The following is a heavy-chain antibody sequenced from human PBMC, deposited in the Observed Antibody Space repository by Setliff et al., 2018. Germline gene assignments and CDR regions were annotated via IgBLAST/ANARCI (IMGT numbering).Heavy chain of an antibody. D-gene: IGHD1-1*01. V-gene: IGHV3-21*04. CDR1: GITFKNAW. Sequence: GGSLRLSCSVSGITFKNAWMTWVRQAPGKGLEWVTAISSSSTYIFYADSVKGRFTISRDNSNSEVFLQMDSLRAEDTAVYYCARDQARWLVAAGTFDYWGLGALVTVSS. CDR3: ARDQARWLVAAGTFDY. CDR2: ISSSSTYI. J-gene: IGHJ4*02.